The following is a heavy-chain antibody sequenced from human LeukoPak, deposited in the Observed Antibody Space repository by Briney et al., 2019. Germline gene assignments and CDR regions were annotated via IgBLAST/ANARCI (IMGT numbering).Heavy chain of an antibody. CDR3: AREGYSSGSLGDLDH. Sequence: PGRSVRLSRVASGFTFSDFAIQWVRQAPGKGLDWVAVISGAGSVTHYADSVRGRFTISRDNSRDTVFLQMNSLRPEDTGVYYCAREGYSSGSLGDLDHWGQGTRVTVSS. CDR1: GFTFSDFA. D-gene: IGHD6-19*01. J-gene: IGHJ5*02. V-gene: IGHV3-30*04. CDR2: ISGAGSVT.